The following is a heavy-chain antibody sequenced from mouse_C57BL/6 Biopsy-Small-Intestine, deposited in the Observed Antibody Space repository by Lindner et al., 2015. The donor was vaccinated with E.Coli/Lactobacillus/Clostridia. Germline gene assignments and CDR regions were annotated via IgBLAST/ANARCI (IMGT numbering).Heavy chain of an antibody. CDR2: INPYNGGT. CDR1: GYTFTDYH. J-gene: IGHJ3*01. D-gene: IGHD1-1*01. V-gene: IGHV1-19*01. CDR3: ARGTTVVDPSFAY. Sequence: VQLQESGPALVKPGASVKMSCKASGYTFTDYHMNWVKQSHGKSLEWIGVINPYNGGTGFNQRLKGRATLTVDKSSSTAYMELSSLTSEDSAVYYCARGTTVVDPSFAYWGQGTLVTVSA.